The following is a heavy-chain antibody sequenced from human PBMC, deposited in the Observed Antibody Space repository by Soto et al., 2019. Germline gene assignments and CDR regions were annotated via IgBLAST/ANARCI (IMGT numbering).Heavy chain of an antibody. Sequence: EGQLVESGGGLVQPGGSLRLSCQVSGFTFRSYWMTWVRRAPGKGLEWVANINLDGSEKYNVDAVKGRFTISRDNAKNSLHLGLRDLRANDTAVYYCARGAMAGNEVPGDWGQGTLVTVSS. CDR1: GFTFRSYW. CDR3: ARGAMAGNEVPGD. V-gene: IGHV3-7*05. CDR2: INLDGSEK. J-gene: IGHJ1*01. D-gene: IGHD1-1*01.